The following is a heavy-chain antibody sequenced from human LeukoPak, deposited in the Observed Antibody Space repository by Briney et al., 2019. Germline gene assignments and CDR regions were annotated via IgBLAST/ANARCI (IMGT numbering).Heavy chain of an antibody. CDR1: QFTFKNYW. D-gene: IGHD2-21*02. J-gene: IGHJ4*02. Sequence: GGSLRLSCVASQFTFKNYWMHWVRQAPGRGLEWLSYISPDGSSTTYADSVRGRFTISRDSAKNTLYLQMNSLRAEDTAVYFCATAWSYWGQGTLVTVSS. CDR3: ATAWSY. CDR2: ISPDGSST. V-gene: IGHV3-74*03.